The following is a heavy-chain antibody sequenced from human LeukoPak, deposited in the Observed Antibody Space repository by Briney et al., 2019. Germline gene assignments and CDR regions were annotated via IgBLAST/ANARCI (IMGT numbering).Heavy chain of an antibody. D-gene: IGHD1-26*01. J-gene: IGHJ4*02. CDR2: ISPRSGYT. CDR3: AREDGAYQGANY. Sequence: ASVKVSCKASGYTFTDYYIHWVRQAPGQGLAWMGWISPRSGYTNYAQKFQGRVTMTRDTSISTAYMELSSLRSDDTAVYYCAREDGAYQGANYWGQGTLVTVSS. V-gene: IGHV1-2*02. CDR1: GYTFTDYY.